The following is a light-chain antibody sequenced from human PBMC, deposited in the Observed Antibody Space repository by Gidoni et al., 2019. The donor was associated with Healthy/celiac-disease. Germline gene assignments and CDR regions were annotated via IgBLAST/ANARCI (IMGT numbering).Light chain of an antibody. V-gene: IGKV1-33*01. Sequence: DIQMTKSPSSLSASVGDRVTITCQASQDISNYLNWYQQKPGKAPKLLIYDASNLETVVPSRFSGSGSGTYFTFTISSLQPEDIATYYCQQYDNLPLTFGGGTKVEIK. CDR2: DAS. CDR1: QDISNY. J-gene: IGKJ4*01. CDR3: QQYDNLPLT.